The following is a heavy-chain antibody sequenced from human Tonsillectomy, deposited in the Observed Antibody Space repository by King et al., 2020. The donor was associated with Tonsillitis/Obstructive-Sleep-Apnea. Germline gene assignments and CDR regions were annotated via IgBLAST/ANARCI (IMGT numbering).Heavy chain of an antibody. CDR1: GGSISSYY. CDR3: ARDQRRGFDY. CDR2: IYYSGST. J-gene: IGHJ4*02. D-gene: IGHD6-25*01. Sequence: QLQESGPGLVKPSETLSLTCTVSGGSISSYYWSWIRQPPGKGLEWIGYIYYSGSTNYNPSLKSRVTISVDTSKNQFSLKLSSVTAADTAVYYCARDQRRGFDYWGQGALVTVSS. V-gene: IGHV4-59*01.